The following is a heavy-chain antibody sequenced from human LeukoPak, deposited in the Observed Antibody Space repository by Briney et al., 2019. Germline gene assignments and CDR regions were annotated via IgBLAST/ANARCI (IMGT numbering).Heavy chain of an antibody. D-gene: IGHD7-27*01. V-gene: IGHV3-23*01. Sequence: QPGGSLRLSCAASGLTSSSSGMSWVRQAPGKGLEWVSTISASGGSTYYADSVKGRFIVSRDNSKNTLYLQMNSLRVDDTAVYYCARGWGDYWGQGTLVTVSS. CDR3: ARGWGDY. CDR1: GLTSSSSG. CDR2: ISASGGST. J-gene: IGHJ4*02.